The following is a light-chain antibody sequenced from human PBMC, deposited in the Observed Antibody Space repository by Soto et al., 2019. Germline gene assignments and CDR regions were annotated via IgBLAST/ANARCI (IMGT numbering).Light chain of an antibody. CDR2: GAS. CDR3: QQYTNWPPIT. Sequence: IGMTQSPATLSVSPGEGATVSCRASQSVSSHLAWYQHKPGQAPRLLIYGASTRATGIPARFSGSGSGADFTLTISNLQSEDFAVYYCQQYTNWPPITFGQGTRLEIK. CDR1: QSVSSH. V-gene: IGKV3-15*01. J-gene: IGKJ5*01.